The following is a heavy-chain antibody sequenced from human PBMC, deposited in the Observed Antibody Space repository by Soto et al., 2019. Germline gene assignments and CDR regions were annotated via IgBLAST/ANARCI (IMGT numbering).Heavy chain of an antibody. CDR2: IKSTTDGGTP. D-gene: IGHD3-16*02. CDR1: GFSISDSW. J-gene: IGHJ4*02. CDR3: TTYDYIRGNYRVRWAS. V-gene: IGHV3-15*01. Sequence: EVQLVESGGGLVKPGGSLRVSCAASGFSISDSWMSWVRQAPGKGLEWVARIKSTTDGGTPDYAAPVTGRFTISRDDSKNTLSLLMNSLKTEDTALYYCTTYDYIRGNYRVRWASWVLGTMVTVSS.